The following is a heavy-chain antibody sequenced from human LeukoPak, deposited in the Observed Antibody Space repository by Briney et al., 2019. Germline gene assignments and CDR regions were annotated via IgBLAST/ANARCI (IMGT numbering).Heavy chain of an antibody. D-gene: IGHD4-11*01. CDR1: GFTFPNYV. CDR3: ANEYSKGDV. CDR2: ISGRGGDT. J-gene: IGHJ3*01. Sequence: GGSLRLSCAASGFTFPNYVMSWVRQAPGKGLERVSGISGRGGDTYYADSVKGRFTISRDNSKNTLYLQMNSLRAEDAAVYYCANEYSKGDVWGQGTMVTVSS. V-gene: IGHV3-23*01.